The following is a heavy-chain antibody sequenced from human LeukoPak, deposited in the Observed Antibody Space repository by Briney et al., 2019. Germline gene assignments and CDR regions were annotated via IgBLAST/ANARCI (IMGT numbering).Heavy chain of an antibody. V-gene: IGHV3-21*01. CDR2: ISSSSSYI. Sequence: GSLRLSCAASGFTFSSYSMNWVRQAPGKGLEWVSSISSSSSYIYYADSVKGRFTISRDNAKSSLYLQMNSLRAEDTAVYYCARGDSSGWYVPYYFDYWGQGTLVTVSS. D-gene: IGHD6-19*01. CDR3: ARGDSSGWYVPYYFDY. J-gene: IGHJ4*02. CDR1: GFTFSSYS.